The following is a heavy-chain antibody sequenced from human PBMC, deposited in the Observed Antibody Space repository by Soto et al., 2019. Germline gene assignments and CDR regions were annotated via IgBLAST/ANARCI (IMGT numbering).Heavy chain of an antibody. J-gene: IGHJ3*02. CDR1: GFSLSIYS. CDR2: ISSSSSTI. V-gene: IGHV3-48*02. Sequence: PGGSLEISSAASGFSLSIYSMNWVRQAPGKGLEWVSYISSSSSTIYYADSVKGRFTISRDNAKNSLYLQMNSLRDEDTAVYYCARGRGYYMNAFDIWGQGTMVTVSS. D-gene: IGHD3-3*01. CDR3: ARGRGYYMNAFDI.